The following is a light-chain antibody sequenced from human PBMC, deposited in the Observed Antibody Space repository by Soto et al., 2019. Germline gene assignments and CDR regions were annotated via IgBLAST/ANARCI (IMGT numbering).Light chain of an antibody. V-gene: IGLV9-49*01. CDR1: SGYSNYK. J-gene: IGLJ2*01. Sequence: QLVLTQPPSTSASLGASVTLTCTLSSGYSNYKVDWYQQRPGKGPRFVMRVGTGGIVGSKGDGIPDRFSVLGSGLDRYLTIKNIQEEDESDYHCGAGHCSGSNFVVFGGGTKVTVL. CDR3: GAGHCSGSNFVV. CDR2: VGTGGIVG.